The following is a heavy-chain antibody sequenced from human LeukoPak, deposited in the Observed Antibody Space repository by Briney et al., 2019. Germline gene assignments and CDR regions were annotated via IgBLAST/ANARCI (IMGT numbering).Heavy chain of an antibody. CDR2: IFHNGNT. J-gene: IGHJ6*03. V-gene: IGHV4-61*01. CDR1: GGSISSGSYY. CDR3: ARGGYYYLDV. Sequence: PSETLSLTCTVSGGSISSGSYYWSWIRQSPGKGLEWIAYIFHNGNTKYNPSLWSRVTISIDTSRNQVFLNLNSVTVADTAVYYCARGGYYYLDVWGKGTTVTVSS.